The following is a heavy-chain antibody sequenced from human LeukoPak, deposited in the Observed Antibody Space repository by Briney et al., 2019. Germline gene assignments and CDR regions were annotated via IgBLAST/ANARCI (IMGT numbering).Heavy chain of an antibody. Sequence: SVKVSCKASGGTFSSYAISWVRQAPGQGLEWMGGIIPIFGTANYAQKFQGRVTITADKSTSTAYMELSSLRSEDTAVYYCARGGEDYSNSYCYYYGMDVWGKGTTVTVSS. CDR1: GGTFSSYA. CDR3: ARGGEDYSNSYCYYYGMDV. V-gene: IGHV1-69*06. CDR2: IIPIFGTA. J-gene: IGHJ6*04. D-gene: IGHD4-11*01.